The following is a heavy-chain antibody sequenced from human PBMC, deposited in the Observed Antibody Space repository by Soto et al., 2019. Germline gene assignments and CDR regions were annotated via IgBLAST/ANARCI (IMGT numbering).Heavy chain of an antibody. CDR1: GCNFGDYG. Sequence: GGSKRVSWGAAGCNFGDYGGHWVSQATGKGLEWVAAIMYDGSRKYYADSVKGRVTISRDNSKHTLYLQMNSLRAEDTAVFYCAKGHQSGYTYGSDYWGQGTLVTVSS. CDR2: IMYDGSRK. CDR3: AKGHQSGYTYGSDY. J-gene: IGHJ4*02. D-gene: IGHD5-18*01. V-gene: IGHV3-33*06.